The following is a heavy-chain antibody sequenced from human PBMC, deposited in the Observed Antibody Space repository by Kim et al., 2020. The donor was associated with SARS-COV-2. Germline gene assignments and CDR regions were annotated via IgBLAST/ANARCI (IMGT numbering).Heavy chain of an antibody. D-gene: IGHD3-16*01. V-gene: IGHV4-34*01. J-gene: IGHJ3*02. CDR2: GST. CDR3: ARRGVAFDI. Sequence: GSTNYNPSLKSLVTISVDTSKNQFSLKLSSVTAADTAVYYCARRGVAFDIWGQGTMVTVSS.